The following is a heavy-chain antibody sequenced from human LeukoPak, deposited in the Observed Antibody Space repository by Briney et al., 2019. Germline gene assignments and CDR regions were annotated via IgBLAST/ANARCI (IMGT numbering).Heavy chain of an antibody. Sequence: TGGSLRLSCAASGFTFSSYSMNWVRQAPGKGLEWVSSIASSSSHMFYADSVKGRFTISRDNAKNSLYLQMNSLRAEDTALYYCAKGGRWLQLYYFDYWGQGTLVTVSS. CDR3: AKGGRWLQLYYFDY. CDR1: GFTFSSYS. D-gene: IGHD5-12*01. V-gene: IGHV3-21*04. J-gene: IGHJ4*02. CDR2: IASSSSHM.